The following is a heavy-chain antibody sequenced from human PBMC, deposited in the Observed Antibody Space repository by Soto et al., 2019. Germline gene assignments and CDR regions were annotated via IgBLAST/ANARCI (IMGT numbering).Heavy chain of an antibody. CDR1: GFTFRIYA. CDR3: ARLTGFSSTVPDY. V-gene: IGHV1-18*04. D-gene: IGHD6-13*01. J-gene: IGHJ4*02. CDR2: IRTHNGNA. Sequence: QVQLMQSGGEVKRPGASVKVSCKASGFTFRIYAIAWVRQAPGQGLEWMGWIRTHNGNANYAQNFQDRSTMTADTATNTAYLELRNLRTDDTAVYYCARLTGFSSTVPDYWGQGTLVSVSS.